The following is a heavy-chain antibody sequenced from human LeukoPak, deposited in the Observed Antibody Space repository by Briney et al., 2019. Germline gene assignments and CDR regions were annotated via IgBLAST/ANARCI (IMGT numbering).Heavy chain of an antibody. CDR2: ISYDGSNK. D-gene: IGHD2-2*01. V-gene: IGHV3-30-3*01. Sequence: PGRSLRLSCAASGFTFSSYAMHWVRQAPGKGLKWVAVISYDGSNKYYADSVKGRFTISRDNSKNTLYLQMNSLRAEDTAVYYCARVRAGYCTSTSCYTGMDVWGQGTTVTVSS. CDR3: ARVRAGYCTSTSCYTGMDV. CDR1: GFTFSSYA. J-gene: IGHJ6*02.